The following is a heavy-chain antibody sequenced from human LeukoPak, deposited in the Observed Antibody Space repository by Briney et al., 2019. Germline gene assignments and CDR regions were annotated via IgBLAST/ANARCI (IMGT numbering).Heavy chain of an antibody. D-gene: IGHD5-18*01. Sequence: PSETLSLTCTVSGGSISSYCWSWIRQPPGKGLEWIGYIYYSGSTNYNPSLKSRVTISVDTSKNQFSLKLTSVTAADTAVYYCAGGSYDYYYMDVWGKGTTVTVSS. J-gene: IGHJ6*03. CDR3: AGGSYDYYYMDV. CDR2: IYYSGST. CDR1: GGSISSYC. V-gene: IGHV4-59*01.